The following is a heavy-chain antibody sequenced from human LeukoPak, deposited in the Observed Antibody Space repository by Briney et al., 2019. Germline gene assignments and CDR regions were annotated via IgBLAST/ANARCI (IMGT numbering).Heavy chain of an antibody. CDR3: ARVKVGTTNRFDY. CDR2: ISSSSDYT. Sequence: GGSLRLSCAASGFTFSDYYMTWIRQAPGKGLECVSYISSSSDYTNYSDSVKGRFTISRDNAKNSLYLQMNSLRAEDTALYYCARVKVGTTNRFDYWGQGTLVTVSS. J-gene: IGHJ4*02. D-gene: IGHD1-26*01. V-gene: IGHV3-11*05. CDR1: GFTFSDYY.